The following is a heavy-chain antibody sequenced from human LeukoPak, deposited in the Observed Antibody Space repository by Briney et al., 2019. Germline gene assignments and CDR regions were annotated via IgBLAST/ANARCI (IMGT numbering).Heavy chain of an antibody. CDR2: INLNRGRT. J-gene: IGHJ4*02. CDR1: GYTFSDYY. V-gene: IGHV1-2*02. D-gene: IGHD3-22*01. Sequence: GASVTVSCRASGYTFSDYYMHWVRQAPGQGLEWMGWINLNRGRTHYGQKFQGRVTMTSDTSLNTAYMELSRLRSDDTALYYCARGTYYDSSGYSGVRLFDYWGQGTLVTVSS. CDR3: ARGTYYDSSGYSGVRLFDY.